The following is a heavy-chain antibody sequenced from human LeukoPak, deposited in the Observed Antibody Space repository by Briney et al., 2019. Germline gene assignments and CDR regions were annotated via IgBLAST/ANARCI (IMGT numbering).Heavy chain of an antibody. CDR1: GFTFSSYG. Sequence: GGSLRLSCAASGFTFSSYGMHWVRQAPGKGLEWVAVISYDGSNKYYADSVKGRFTISRDNSKNTLYLQMNSLRAEDTAVYYCAKDGYYSSSWYYYYYGMDVWGQGTTVTVSS. D-gene: IGHD6-13*01. CDR3: AKDGYYSSSWYYYYYGMDV. CDR2: ISYDGSNK. V-gene: IGHV3-30*18. J-gene: IGHJ6*02.